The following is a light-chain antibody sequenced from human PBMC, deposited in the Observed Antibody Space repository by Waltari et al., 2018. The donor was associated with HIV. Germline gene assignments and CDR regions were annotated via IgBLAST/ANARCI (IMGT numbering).Light chain of an antibody. J-gene: IGLJ1*01. CDR1: SSNIGAGYQ. CDR3: QSYDSSLSGYV. Sequence: QSVLTPPPSVSGAPGQRVTISCTGSSSNIGAGYQVPWYQQLPGTAPKLLIYGNSNRPSGVPDRFSGSKSGTSASLAITGLQAEDEADYHCQSYDSSLSGYVFGTGTKVTVL. CDR2: GNS. V-gene: IGLV1-40*01.